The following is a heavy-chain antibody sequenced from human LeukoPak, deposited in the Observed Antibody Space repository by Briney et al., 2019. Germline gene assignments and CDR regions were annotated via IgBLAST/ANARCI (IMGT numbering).Heavy chain of an antibody. CDR1: GYSFTSYY. D-gene: IGHD5-12*01. V-gene: IGHV1-2*02. J-gene: IGHJ5*02. Sequence: GASVKVPCKTSGYSFTSYYLHWVRQAPGQGLERMGCINGNSGATKSSQKYEGRVTMTRDTSISTAFMELRSLTSDDSAVYYCARLGGYDSPTPWGQGTQVTVSS. CDR3: ARLGGYDSPTP. CDR2: INGNSGAT.